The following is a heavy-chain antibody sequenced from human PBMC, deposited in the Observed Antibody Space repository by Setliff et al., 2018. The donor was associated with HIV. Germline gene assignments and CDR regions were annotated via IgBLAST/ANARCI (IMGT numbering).Heavy chain of an antibody. CDR1: GYIFTSYY. CDR3: ARAGSGSPLILFDY. D-gene: IGHD1-26*01. J-gene: IGHJ4*02. V-gene: IGHV1-46*01. Sequence: ASVKVFCKASGYIFTSYYIHWVRQAPGQGLEWMGIINPSGGSISYAQKFQGRVTMTRDTSASTVFVELNSVRSEDTAVYYCARAGSGSPLILFDYWGQGMLVTVSS. CDR2: INPSGGSI.